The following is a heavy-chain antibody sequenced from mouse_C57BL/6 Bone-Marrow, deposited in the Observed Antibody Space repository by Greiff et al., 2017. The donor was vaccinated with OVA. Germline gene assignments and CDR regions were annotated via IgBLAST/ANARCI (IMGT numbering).Heavy chain of an antibody. D-gene: IGHD1-1*01. Sequence: VQLQQPGAELVKPGASVKLSCKASGYTFTSYWMHWVKQRPGQGLEWIGMIHLNSGSTNYNEKFKSKATLTVDKSSSTAYMQLSSLTSEDSAVYDCERCEYYGSSYWYFDVWGTGTTVTVSS. J-gene: IGHJ1*03. CDR3: ERCEYYGSSYWYFDV. V-gene: IGHV1-64*01. CDR2: IHLNSGST. CDR1: GYTFTSYW.